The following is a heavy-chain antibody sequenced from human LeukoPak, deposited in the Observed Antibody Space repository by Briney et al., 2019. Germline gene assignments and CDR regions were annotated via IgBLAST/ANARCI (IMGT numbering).Heavy chain of an antibody. V-gene: IGHV4-34*01. CDR3: ASRSLIRGAV. CDR2: INHSGST. Sequence: SETLSLTCAVYGGSFSGYYWSWIRQPPGKGLEWIGEINHSGSTNYNPSLKSRVTISVDASKNQFSLKLSSVTAADTAVYYCASRSLIRGAVWGKGTTVTVSS. CDR1: GGSFSGYY. D-gene: IGHD3-10*01. J-gene: IGHJ6*04.